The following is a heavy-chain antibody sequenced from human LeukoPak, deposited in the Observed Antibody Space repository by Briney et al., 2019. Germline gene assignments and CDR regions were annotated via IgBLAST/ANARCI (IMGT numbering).Heavy chain of an antibody. V-gene: IGHV4-39*07. CDR3: ARAYSGSFQLDY. CDR1: GGSISSYY. Sequence: SETLSLTCTVSGGSISSYYWGWIRQPPGKGLEWIGSIYYSGSTYYNPSLKSRVTISVDTSKNQFSLKLSSVTAADTAVYYCARAYSGSFQLDYWGQGTLVTVSS. J-gene: IGHJ4*02. CDR2: IYYSGST. D-gene: IGHD1-26*01.